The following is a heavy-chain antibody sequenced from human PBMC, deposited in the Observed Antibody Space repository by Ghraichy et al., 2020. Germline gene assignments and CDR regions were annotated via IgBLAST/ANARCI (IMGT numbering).Heavy chain of an antibody. CDR2: IYWNDDK. CDR1: GFSLSTSGVG. Sequence: SGPTLVKPTQTLTLTCTFSGFSLSTSGVGVCWIRQPPGKALEWLALIYWNDDKRYSPSLKSRLTITKDTSKNQVVLTMTNMDPVDTAIYYCAHMSVEGGWFDPWGQGTLVTVSS. CDR3: AHMSVEGGWFDP. D-gene: IGHD3-16*01. J-gene: IGHJ5*02. V-gene: IGHV2-5*01.